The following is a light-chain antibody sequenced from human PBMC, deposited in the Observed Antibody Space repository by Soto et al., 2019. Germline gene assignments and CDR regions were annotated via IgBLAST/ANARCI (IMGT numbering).Light chain of an antibody. V-gene: IGLV2-14*01. CDR2: EVS. CDR3: NSYTSSSTLYV. J-gene: IGLJ1*01. Sequence: QSVLTQPASVSGSPGQSITISCTGTSSDVGGYKHVSWYQQHPGKAPKLMIYEVSNRPSGVSNRFSGSKSGNTASLTISGLQAEDEGDYYCNSYTSSSTLYVFGTGTKVTVL. CDR1: SSDVGGYKH.